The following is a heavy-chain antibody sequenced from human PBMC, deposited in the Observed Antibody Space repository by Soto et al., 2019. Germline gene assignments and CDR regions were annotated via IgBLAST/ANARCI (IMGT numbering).Heavy chain of an antibody. CDR2: ISSSSSYI. CDR3: ARGPHLGYFSSTSGYGGDYYYYYYMDV. D-gene: IGHD2-2*01. CDR1: GFTFSSYS. Sequence: GGSLRLSCAASGFTFSSYSMNWVRQAPGKGLEWVSSISSSSSYIYYADSVKGRFTISRDNAKNSLYLQMNSLRAEDTAVYCCARGPHLGYFSSTSGYGGDYYYYYYMDVWGKGTTVTVSS. V-gene: IGHV3-21*01. J-gene: IGHJ6*03.